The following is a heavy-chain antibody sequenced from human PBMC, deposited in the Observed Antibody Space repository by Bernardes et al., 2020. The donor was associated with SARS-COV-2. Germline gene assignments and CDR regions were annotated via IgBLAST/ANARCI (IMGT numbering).Heavy chain of an antibody. CDR3: TLMDHMGY. V-gene: IGHV3-9*01. CDR2: ISWNSGSI. D-gene: IGHD3-16*01. J-gene: IGHJ4*02. CDR1: GFTFDDYA. Sequence: GGSLRLSCAASGFTFDDYAMHWVRQAPGKGLEWVSGISWNSGSIGYADSVKGRFTISRDNAKNSLYLQMNSLRAEDTALYYCTLMDHMGYWGQGTLVTVSS.